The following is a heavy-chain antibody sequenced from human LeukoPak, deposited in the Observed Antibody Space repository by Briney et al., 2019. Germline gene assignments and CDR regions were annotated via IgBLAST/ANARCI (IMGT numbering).Heavy chain of an antibody. CDR1: GVTFSDHF. D-gene: IGHD3-22*01. J-gene: IGHJ3*02. CDR3: AGQRDSSSYSAFHI. CDR2: SKNRAHSYIT. Sequence: GGSLRLSCVASGVTFSDHFIDWVRQVPGKGLEWVARSKNRAHSYITEYAASVTSRFTISRDDSKSSVFLRMNSLKIEDTAVYYCAGQRDSSSYSAFHIWGQGTMVTVSS. V-gene: IGHV3-72*01.